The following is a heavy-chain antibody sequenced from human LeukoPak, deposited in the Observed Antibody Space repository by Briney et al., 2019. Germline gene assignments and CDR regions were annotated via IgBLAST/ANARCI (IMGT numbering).Heavy chain of an antibody. J-gene: IGHJ6*02. CDR1: GYTFTSYD. V-gene: IGHV1-8*01. CDR2: MNPNSGNT. Sequence: GASVKVSCKASGYTFTSYDINWVRQATGQRLEWMGWMNPNSGNTGYAQKFQGRVTMTRNTSISTAYMELSSLRSEDTAVYYCARRGTHHRGQYYDFWSGYLAYYYYGMDVWGQGTTVTVSS. CDR3: ARRGTHHRGQYYDFWSGYLAYYYYGMDV. D-gene: IGHD3-3*01.